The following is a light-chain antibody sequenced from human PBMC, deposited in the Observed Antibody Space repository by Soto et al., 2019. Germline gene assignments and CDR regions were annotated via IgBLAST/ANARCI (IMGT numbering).Light chain of an antibody. CDR2: DAS. CDR3: QQRSNWPPMYT. CDR1: QSVSSY. Sequence: EIVLTQSPATLSLSPGERATLSCRARQSVSSYLAWYQQTPGQAPRLLIYDASNRATGIPARFSGSGSGTDFTLNIISLEPEDFAVYYFQQRSNWPPMYTFGQGTKLEIK. J-gene: IGKJ2*01. V-gene: IGKV3-11*01.